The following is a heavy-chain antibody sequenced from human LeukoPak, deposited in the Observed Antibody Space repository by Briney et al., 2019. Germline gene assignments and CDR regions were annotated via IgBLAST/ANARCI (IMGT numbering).Heavy chain of an antibody. D-gene: IGHD4-23*01. CDR2: ISSIGGST. Sequence: GGSLTLSCSASGFTFSFYPMHWVRQAPGKGREYVSTISSIGGSTYHADPVNGRFTISRDNSKNTLYLQMSSLRTEDTAVYFCVKTTTVALDYWGQGTLVTVSS. V-gene: IGHV3-64D*09. J-gene: IGHJ4*02. CDR3: VKTTTVALDY. CDR1: GFTFSFYP.